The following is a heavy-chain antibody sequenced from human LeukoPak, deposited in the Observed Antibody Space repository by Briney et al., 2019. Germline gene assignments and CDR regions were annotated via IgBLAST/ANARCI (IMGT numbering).Heavy chain of an antibody. CDR3: AKDGRYSGYDFAES. CDR1: GFTFNNFA. J-gene: IGHJ5*02. V-gene: IGHV3-23*01. CDR2: LTGSGHQI. D-gene: IGHD5-12*01. Sequence: GSLSLYFTASGFTFNNFAMSWVRPAPGEGLEWLASLTGSGHQIYYPDSVKGRFTISRDNSENTLYLDMNNLRAEDTAIYYCAKDGRYSGYDFAESWDQGTLSTVSS.